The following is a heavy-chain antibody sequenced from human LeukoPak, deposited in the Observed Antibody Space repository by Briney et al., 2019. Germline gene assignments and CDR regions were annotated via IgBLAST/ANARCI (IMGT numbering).Heavy chain of an antibody. V-gene: IGHV4-30-4*01. CDR2: IYYSGST. CDR1: GGSISSGDYY. D-gene: IGHD3-3*01. J-gene: IGHJ6*02. Sequence: SETLSLTCTVSGGSISSGDYYWSWIRQPPGKGLEWIGYIYYSGSTYYNPSLKSRVTTSVDTSKNQFSLKLSSVTAADTAVYYCARGKSTYYDFWSGQQDGMDVWGQGTTVTVSS. CDR3: ARGKSTYYDFWSGQQDGMDV.